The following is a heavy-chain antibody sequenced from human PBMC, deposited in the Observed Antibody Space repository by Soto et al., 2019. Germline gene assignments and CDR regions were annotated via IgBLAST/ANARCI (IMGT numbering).Heavy chain of an antibody. CDR1: GFTFSSYW. J-gene: IGHJ6*02. V-gene: IGHV3-7*03. CDR2: IEQDGSEK. Sequence: GGSLRLSCAASGFTFSSYWMSWVRQAPGKGLEWVANIEQDGSEKYYVDSVKGRFTISRDNAKNSLYLQINSLRAEDTAVYYCGGGVGYSRKYYYYYGMDVWGQGTTVTVSS. D-gene: IGHD1-26*01. CDR3: GGGVGYSRKYYYYYGMDV.